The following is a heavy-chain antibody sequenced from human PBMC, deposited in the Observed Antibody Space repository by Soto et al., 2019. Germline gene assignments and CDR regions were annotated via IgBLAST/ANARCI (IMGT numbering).Heavy chain of an antibody. CDR3: ARGGGYNWNYGWFDP. Sequence: SVKVSCKASGGTFSSYAISWVRQAPGQGLEWMGGIIPIFGTANYAQKFQGRVTITRDASASTAYMELSSLRSEDTSLYYCARGGGYNWNYGWFDPWGQGTLVTVSS. V-gene: IGHV1-69*05. D-gene: IGHD1-7*01. CDR2: IIPIFGTA. J-gene: IGHJ5*02. CDR1: GGTFSSYA.